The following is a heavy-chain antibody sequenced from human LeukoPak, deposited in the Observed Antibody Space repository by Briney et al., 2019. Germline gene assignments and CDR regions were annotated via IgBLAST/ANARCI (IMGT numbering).Heavy chain of an antibody. CDR3: ARDRGWRLFDY. CDR2: ISYDGSNK. D-gene: IGHD6-19*01. V-gene: IGHV3-30-3*01. J-gene: IGHJ4*02. Sequence: GRSLRLSCAASGFTFSSYAMHWVRQAPGKGLEWVAVISYDGSNKYYADSVKGRFSISRDDSKNTLYLQMNSLRAEDTAVYYCARDRGWRLFDYWGQGTLVTVSS. CDR1: GFTFSSYA.